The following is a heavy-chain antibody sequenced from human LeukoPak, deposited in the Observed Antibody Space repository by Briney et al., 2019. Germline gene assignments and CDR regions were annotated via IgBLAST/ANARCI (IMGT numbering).Heavy chain of an antibody. D-gene: IGHD2-15*01. CDR3: ARADIVVVPADPFDY. J-gene: IGHJ4*02. Sequence: GESLTLSCASSGFTFSSFSMNWVRQAPGRGLERVASISIGYNHFYYADSVKGRFTVSRDNAKNSLYLQMNSLRGEGTAVYYCARADIVVVPADPFDYWGQGPLVTVSS. CDR1: GFTFSSFS. V-gene: IGHV3-21*01. CDR2: ISIGYNHF.